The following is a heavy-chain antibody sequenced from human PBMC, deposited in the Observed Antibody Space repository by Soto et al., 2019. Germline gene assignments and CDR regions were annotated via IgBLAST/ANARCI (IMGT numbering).Heavy chain of an antibody. CDR1: GFTFSSYA. Sequence: QVQLVESGGGVVQPGRSLRLSCAASGFTFSSYAMHWVRQAPGKGLEWVAVISYDGSNKYYADSVKGRFTISRENSKNTLYLQMNSLRAEDTAVYYCARDRGEQQLVGNYYCMDVGGQGSTVTVSS. D-gene: IGHD6-13*01. J-gene: IGHJ6*02. CDR3: ARDRGEQQLVGNYYCMDV. V-gene: IGHV3-30-3*01. CDR2: ISYDGSNK.